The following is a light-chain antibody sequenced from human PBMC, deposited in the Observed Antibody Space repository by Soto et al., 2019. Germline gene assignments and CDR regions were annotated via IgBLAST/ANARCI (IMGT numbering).Light chain of an antibody. CDR1: QSVSSSC. J-gene: IGKJ2*01. CDR3: QQYGSSPYT. CDR2: DAS. V-gene: IGKV3-20*01. Sequence: EIVLTQSPGTLSLSPGDRATLSCRASQSVSSSCLAWYQQKPGLAPRLLIYDASSRATGIPDRFSGSGSGTEFTLTISRLEPEDFAVYYCQQYGSSPYTFGQGTKLEIK.